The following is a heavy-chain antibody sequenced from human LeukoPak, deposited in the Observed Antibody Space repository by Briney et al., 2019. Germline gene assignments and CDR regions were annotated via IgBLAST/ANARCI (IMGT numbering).Heavy chain of an antibody. Sequence: KASETLSLTCTVSGGSISSYYWSWIRQPPGKGLEWIGFIYYTGSTNYNPSLKSRVTISVDTSKDQFSLKLTSVTAADTAVYYCASSLLGSSGRPESEYFHHWGQGTLVTVSS. CDR3: ASSLLGSSGRPESEYFHH. CDR2: IYYTGST. D-gene: IGHD6-19*01. J-gene: IGHJ1*01. V-gene: IGHV4-59*01. CDR1: GGSISSYY.